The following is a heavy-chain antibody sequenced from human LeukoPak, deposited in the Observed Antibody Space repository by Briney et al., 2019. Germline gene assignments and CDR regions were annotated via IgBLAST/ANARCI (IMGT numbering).Heavy chain of an antibody. CDR3: ARSLFRFLEWSYRSYYYYYMDV. CDR1: GGTFSSYA. Sequence: ASVKVSCKASGGTFSSYAFSWVRQAPGQGLEWMGGIIPIFGKVNYAQKFQGRVTITADKSTSTAYMELSSLRSEDTAVYYCARSLFRFLEWSYRSYYYYYMDVWGKGTTVTVSS. D-gene: IGHD3-3*01. CDR2: IIPIFGKV. J-gene: IGHJ6*03. V-gene: IGHV1-69*06.